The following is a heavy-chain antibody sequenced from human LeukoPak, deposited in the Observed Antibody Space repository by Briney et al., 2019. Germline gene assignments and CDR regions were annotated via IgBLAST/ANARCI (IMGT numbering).Heavy chain of an antibody. V-gene: IGHV1-18*04. J-gene: IGHJ5*02. Sequence: ASVKVSCKASGYTFTSYYMHWVRQAPGQGLEWMGWISAYNGNTNYAQKLQGRVTMTTDTSTSTAYMELRSLRSDDTAVYYCARGFSNTWFDPWGQGTLVTVSS. CDR3: ARGFSNTWFDP. D-gene: IGHD3-3*01. CDR1: GYTFTSYY. CDR2: ISAYNGNT.